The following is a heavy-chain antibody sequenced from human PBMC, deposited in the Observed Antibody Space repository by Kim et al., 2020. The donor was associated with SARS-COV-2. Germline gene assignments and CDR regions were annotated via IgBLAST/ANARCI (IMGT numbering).Heavy chain of an antibody. CDR3: AKGFSGHPYYYGMDV. CDR1: GFTFSSYA. J-gene: IGHJ6*02. Sequence: GGSLRLSCAASGFTFSSYAMSWVRQAPGKGLEWVSAISGSGGSTYYADSVKGRFTISRDNSKNTLYLQMNSLRAEDTAVYYCAKGFSGHPYYYGMDVWGQGTTVTVSS. V-gene: IGHV3-23*01. CDR2: ISGSGGST.